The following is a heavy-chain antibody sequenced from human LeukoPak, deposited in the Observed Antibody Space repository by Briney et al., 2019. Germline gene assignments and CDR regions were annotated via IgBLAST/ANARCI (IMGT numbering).Heavy chain of an antibody. CDR1: GGSISSGSYY. J-gene: IGHJ6*02. CDR2: IYTSGST. D-gene: IGHD3-22*01. V-gene: IGHV4-61*02. CDR3: AIDSSGKKYYYYGMDV. Sequence: SQTLSLTCTVSGGSISSGSYYWSWIRQPAGKGLEWIGCIYTSGSTNYNPSLKSRVTISVDTSKNQFSLKLSSVTAADTAVYYCAIDSSGKKYYYYGMDVWGQGTTVTVSS.